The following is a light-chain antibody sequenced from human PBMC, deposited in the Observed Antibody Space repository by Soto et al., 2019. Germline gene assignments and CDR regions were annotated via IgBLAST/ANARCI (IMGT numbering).Light chain of an antibody. J-gene: IGKJ4*01. CDR1: QSVSRSY. CDR3: QQYYSTALT. CDR2: DAS. Sequence: LAPSPSTLSLSVGDRAPLSCGASQSVSRSYLAWYQQKPGLAPRLIIYDASTRATGIPDRFSGSGSGTDFTLTISSLQAEDVAVYYCQQYYSTALTFGGGTKVDIK. V-gene: IGKV3D-20*01.